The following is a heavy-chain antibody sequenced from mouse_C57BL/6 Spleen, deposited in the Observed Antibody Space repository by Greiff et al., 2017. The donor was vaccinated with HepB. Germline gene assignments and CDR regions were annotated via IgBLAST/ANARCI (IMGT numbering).Heavy chain of an antibody. Sequence: EVQLQQSGPELVKPGASVKMSCKASGYTFTDYNMHWVKQSHGKSLEWIGYINPNNGGTSYNQKFKGKATLTVNKSSSTAYMELRSLTSEDSAVYYCERGVLTGTSGFAYWGQGTLVTVSA. CDR3: ERGVLTGTSGFAY. V-gene: IGHV1-22*01. D-gene: IGHD4-1*01. J-gene: IGHJ3*01. CDR2: INPNNGGT. CDR1: GYTFTDYN.